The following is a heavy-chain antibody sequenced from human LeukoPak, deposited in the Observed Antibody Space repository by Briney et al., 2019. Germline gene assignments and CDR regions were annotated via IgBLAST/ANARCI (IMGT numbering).Heavy chain of an antibody. CDR1: GGSISSGGYY. CDR3: VRVSLYCSGGSCYFGYFQH. CDR2: IYYSGST. V-gene: IGHV4-31*03. J-gene: IGHJ1*01. D-gene: IGHD2-15*01. Sequence: SQTLSLTCTVSGGSISSGGYYWSWIRQHPGKGLEWIGYIYYSGSTYYNPSLKSRVTISVDTSKNQFSLKLSSVTAADTAVYYCVRVSLYCSGGSCYFGYFQHWGQGTLVTVSS.